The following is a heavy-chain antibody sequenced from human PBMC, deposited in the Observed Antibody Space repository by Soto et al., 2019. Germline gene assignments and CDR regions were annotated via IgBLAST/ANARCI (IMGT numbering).Heavy chain of an antibody. D-gene: IGHD6-13*01. Sequence: QPGGSLRLSCAASGFTFSSYWMSWVRQAPGKGLEWVANIKQDGSEKYYVDSVKGRFTISRDNAKNSLYLQMNSLRAEDTAVYYCAREGRVRIAAAGTYYYYYGMDVWGQGTTVTVSS. CDR2: IKQDGSEK. V-gene: IGHV3-7*03. CDR1: GFTFSSYW. J-gene: IGHJ6*02. CDR3: AREGRVRIAAAGTYYYYYGMDV.